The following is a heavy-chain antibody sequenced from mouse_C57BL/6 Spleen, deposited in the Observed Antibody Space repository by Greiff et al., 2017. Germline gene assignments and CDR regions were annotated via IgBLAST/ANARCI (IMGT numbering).Heavy chain of an antibody. CDR1: GYTFTDHT. CDR3: ARWAVYCGSCYDY. J-gene: IGHJ2*01. Sequence: QVQLKESDAELVKPGASVKMSCKASGYTFTDHTIHWMKQRPGQGLEWIGNIYPRDGGTKYNEKFKGKATLTADKSSSTAYMQLSSLTSEDSAVYFCARWAVYCGSCYDYWGQGTTLTVSA. D-gene: IGHD1-1*01. V-gene: IGHV1-78*01. CDR2: IYPRDGGT.